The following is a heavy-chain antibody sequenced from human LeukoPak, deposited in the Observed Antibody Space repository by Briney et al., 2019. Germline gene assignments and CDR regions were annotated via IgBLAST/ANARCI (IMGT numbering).Heavy chain of an antibody. D-gene: IGHD3-22*01. CDR2: IKQDGGEI. J-gene: IGHJ4*02. V-gene: IGHV3-7*04. CDR1: GFTFRTYY. Sequence: GGSLRLSCTASGFTFRTYYLSWVRQAPGKGLEWVASIKQDGGEIHYVDSVKGRFTISRDNARNSLDLQMPSLRAEDTAVYYCARDRGIQYRYDSSGFDCWGQGTLVTVSS. CDR3: ARDRGIQYRYDSSGFDC.